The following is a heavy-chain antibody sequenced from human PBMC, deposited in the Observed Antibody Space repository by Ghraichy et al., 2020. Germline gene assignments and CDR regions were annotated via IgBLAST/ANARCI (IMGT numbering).Heavy chain of an antibody. J-gene: IGHJ6*02. Sequence: GGSLRLSCAASGFTFSSYAMSWVRQAPGKGLEWVSAISGSGGSTYYADSVKGRFTISRDNSKNTLYLQMNSLRAEDTAVYYCANPYGDYRHYYYGMDVWGQGTTVTVSS. CDR1: GFTFSSYA. D-gene: IGHD4-17*01. CDR3: ANPYGDYRHYYYGMDV. CDR2: ISGSGGST. V-gene: IGHV3-23*01.